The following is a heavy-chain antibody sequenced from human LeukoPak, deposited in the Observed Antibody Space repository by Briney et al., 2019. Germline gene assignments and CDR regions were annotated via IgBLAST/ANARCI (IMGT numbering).Heavy chain of an antibody. CDR2: TYYSGST. CDR1: GGSISSYY. CDR3: AREGGDIAVAGRRGYYFDY. D-gene: IGHD6-19*01. V-gene: IGHV4-59*01. J-gene: IGHJ4*02. Sequence: SETLSLTCTVSGGSISSYYWSWIRQPPGKGLEWIGYTYYSGSTNYNPSLKSRVTISVDTSKNQFSLKLSSVTAADTAVYYCAREGGDIAVAGRRGYYFDYWGQGTLVTVSS.